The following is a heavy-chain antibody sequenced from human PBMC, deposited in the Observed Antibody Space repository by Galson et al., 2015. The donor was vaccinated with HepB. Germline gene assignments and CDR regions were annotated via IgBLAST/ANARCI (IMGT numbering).Heavy chain of an antibody. D-gene: IGHD2-2*01. V-gene: IGHV3-33*01. Sequence: SLRLSCAASGFTFSSYGMHWVRQAPGKGLEWVAVIWYDGSNKYYADSVKGRFTISRDNSKNTLYLQMNSLRAEDTAVYYCARANFDIAVVPAATDYYYYYMDVWGKGTTVTVSS. CDR2: IWYDGSNK. CDR1: GFTFSSYG. CDR3: ARANFDIAVVPAATDYYYYYMDV. J-gene: IGHJ6*03.